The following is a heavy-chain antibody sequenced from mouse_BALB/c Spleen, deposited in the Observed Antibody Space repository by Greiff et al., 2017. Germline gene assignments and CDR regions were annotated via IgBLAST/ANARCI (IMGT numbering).Heavy chain of an antibody. CDR3: TITTVVGYYFDY. D-gene: IGHD1-1*01. CDR2: IYPGSGST. V-gene: IGHV1S22*01. J-gene: IGHJ2*01. Sequence: LQQPGSELVRPGASVKLSCKASGYTFTSYWMHWVKQRHGQGLEWIGNIYPGSGSTNYDEKFKSKGTLTVDTSSSTAYMHLSSLTSEDSAVYYCTITTVVGYYFDYWGQGTTLTVSS. CDR1: GYTFTSYW.